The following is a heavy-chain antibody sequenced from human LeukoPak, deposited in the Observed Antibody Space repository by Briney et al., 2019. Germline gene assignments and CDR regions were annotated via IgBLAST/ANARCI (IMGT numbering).Heavy chain of an antibody. V-gene: IGHV1-69*13. CDR3: VLFPPAAGGKWFGP. J-gene: IGHJ5*02. CDR1: GGTFSSYA. CDR2: IIPIFGTA. Sequence: GASVKVSCKASGGTFSSYAISWVRQAPGQGLEWMGGIIPIFGTANYTQKFQGRVTITADESTSTAYMELSSLRSEDTAVYYCVLFPPAAGGKWFGPWGQGTL. D-gene: IGHD6-13*01.